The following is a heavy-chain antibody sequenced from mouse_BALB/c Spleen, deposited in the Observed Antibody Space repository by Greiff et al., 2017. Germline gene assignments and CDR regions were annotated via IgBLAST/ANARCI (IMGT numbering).Heavy chain of an antibody. Sequence: VQLQQSGAELVKPGASVKLSCTASGFNIKDTYMHWVKQRPEQGLEWIGRIDPANGNTKYDPKFQGKATITADTSSNTAYLQLSSLTSEDTAVYYCARRLDYAMDYWGQGTSVTVSA. D-gene: IGHD1-2*01. CDR1: GFNIKDTY. CDR3: ARRLDYAMDY. J-gene: IGHJ4*01. CDR2: IDPANGNT. V-gene: IGHV14-3*02.